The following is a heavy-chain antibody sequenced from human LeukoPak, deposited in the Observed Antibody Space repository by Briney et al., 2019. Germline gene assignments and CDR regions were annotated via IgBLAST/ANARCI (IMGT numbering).Heavy chain of an antibody. CDR1: GHTYCDYY. CDR2: ISDSGSYA. J-gene: IGHJ4*02. V-gene: IGHV3-11*03. CDR3: ARTMGLGPGGHFDY. Sequence: GESLRLSCVLSGHTYCDYYTSWIRHAPGKGLEWSSYISDSGSYANYADSVRGRFTISRDNAKNSLFLQMNSLRGEDTAVYYCARTMGLGPGGHFDYWGQGTLVTVSA. D-gene: IGHD3-16*01.